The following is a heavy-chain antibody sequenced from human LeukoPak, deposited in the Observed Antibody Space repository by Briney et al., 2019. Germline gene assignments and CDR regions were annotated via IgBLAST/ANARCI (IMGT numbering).Heavy chain of an antibody. V-gene: IGHV3-23*01. J-gene: IGHJ6*02. D-gene: IGHD3-10*01. CDR1: GFTFSSYA. CDR3: VQSGYGSGSYYSIKKSYYGMDV. Sequence: PGGSLRLSCAASGFTFSSYAMSWVRQAPGKGLEWVSAISGSGGSTYYADSVKGRFTISRDNSKNTLYLQMNSLRAEDTAVYYCVQSGYGSGSYYSIKKSYYGMDVWGQGTTVTVSS. CDR2: ISGSGGST.